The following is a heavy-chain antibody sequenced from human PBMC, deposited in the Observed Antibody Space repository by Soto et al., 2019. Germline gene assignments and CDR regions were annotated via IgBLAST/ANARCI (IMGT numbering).Heavy chain of an antibody. D-gene: IGHD3-3*01. CDR2: IYYSGST. CDR1: CVSISSGVYY. V-gene: IGHV4-31*03. CDR3: ARVAKLRFFVLET. J-gene: IGHJ4*02. Sequence: LSLPCXVSCVSISSGVYYWICILQHPVKGLEWIGYIYYSGSTYYNPSLKSRVTISLDTSKNQFSLKLSSVTAADTAVYYCARVAKLRFFVLETWGQGTLV.